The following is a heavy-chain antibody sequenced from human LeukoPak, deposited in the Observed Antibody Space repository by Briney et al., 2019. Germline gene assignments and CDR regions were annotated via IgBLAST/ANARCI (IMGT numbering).Heavy chain of an antibody. V-gene: IGHV4-59*08. CDR2: MYNSGST. Sequence: SETLSLTCTVSGAPISNDYWRWIRQPPGQGLEWIGYMYNSGSTKYNPSLKSRVAISVDPSKNQSSLKVTSVTAADTAVYYCARWVWTTVTTNYYYYMDVWGKGTTVTVSS. CDR1: GAPISNDY. J-gene: IGHJ6*03. D-gene: IGHD4-17*01. CDR3: ARWVWTTVTTNYYYYMDV.